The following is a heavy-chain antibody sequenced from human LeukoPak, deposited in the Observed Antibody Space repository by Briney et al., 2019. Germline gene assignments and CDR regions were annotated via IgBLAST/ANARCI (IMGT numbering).Heavy chain of an antibody. V-gene: IGHV4-30-4*01. CDR3: AKAYYDFWSGYYYFDY. D-gene: IGHD3-3*01. CDR2: IYYSGST. Sequence: PSETLSLTCTVSGGSNSSGDYYWSWIRQPPGKGLEWIGYIYYSGSTYYNPSLKSRVTISVDTSKNQFSLKLSSVTAADTAVYYCAKAYYDFWSGYYYFDYWGQGTLVTVSS. J-gene: IGHJ4*02. CDR1: GGSNSSGDYY.